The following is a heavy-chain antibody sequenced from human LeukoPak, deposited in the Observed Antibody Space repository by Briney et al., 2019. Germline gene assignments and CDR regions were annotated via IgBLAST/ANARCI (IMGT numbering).Heavy chain of an antibody. J-gene: IGHJ4*02. V-gene: IGHV4-39*07. Sequence: KASETLSLTCTVSGDSISSSSYYWGWIRQPPGKGLEWIGNIYYSGSTYYNPSLKSRVTISVDTSKNQFSLKLSSVTAADTAVYYCARDRCGGDCFHFDYWGQGTLVTVSS. D-gene: IGHD2-21*02. CDR1: GDSISSSSYY. CDR2: IYYSGST. CDR3: ARDRCGGDCFHFDY.